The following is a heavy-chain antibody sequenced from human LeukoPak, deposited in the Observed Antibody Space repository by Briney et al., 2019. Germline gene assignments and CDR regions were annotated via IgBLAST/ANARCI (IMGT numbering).Heavy chain of an antibody. CDR2: ISSSSSTI. J-gene: IGHJ4*02. CDR1: GFTFSSYS. V-gene: IGHV3-48*01. CDR3: ARDFIAARPDY. Sequence: GGSLRLSCAASGFTFSSYSMNWVRQAPGKGLEWVSYISSSSSTIYYADSVTGRFTISRDNAKNSLYLKMNSLRAEDTAVYYCARDFIAARPDYWGQGTLVTVSS. D-gene: IGHD6-6*01.